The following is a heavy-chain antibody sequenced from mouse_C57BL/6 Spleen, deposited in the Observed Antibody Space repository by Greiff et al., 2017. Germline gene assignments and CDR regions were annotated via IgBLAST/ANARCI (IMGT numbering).Heavy chain of an antibody. D-gene: IGHD1-1*02. J-gene: IGHJ1*03. CDR2: IRNKANNHAT. V-gene: IGHV6-6*01. CDR1: GFTFSNAW. CDR3: TRPTLYDGGERWYFDV. Sequence: DVQLVESGGGLVQPGGTMKLSCAASGFTFSNAWMDWVRQSPEKGLEWVAEIRNKANNHATYYAESVKGRFTIARADSKSSVYLQMNSSRAEETDIYYCTRPTLYDGGERWYFDVWGTGTTVTVSS.